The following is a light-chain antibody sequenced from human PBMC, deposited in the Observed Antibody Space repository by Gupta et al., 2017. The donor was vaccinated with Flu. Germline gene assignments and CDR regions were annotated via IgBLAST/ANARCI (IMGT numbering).Light chain of an antibody. Sequence: DVVMTQSPLSLPVTLGQPASISCRSSQTLLYSDGNTYLNWFHQRPGQSPRRLIYNVYNRDSGVPDRFSGSGSGSDFTLKISRVEAEDVGIYYCMQGAYWPRTFGQGTKVEIK. CDR2: NVY. J-gene: IGKJ1*01. V-gene: IGKV2-30*01. CDR3: MQGAYWPRT. CDR1: QTLLYSDGNTY.